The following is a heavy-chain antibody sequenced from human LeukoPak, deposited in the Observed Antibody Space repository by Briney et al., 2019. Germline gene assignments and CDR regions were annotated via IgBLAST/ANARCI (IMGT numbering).Heavy chain of an antibody. CDR2: ISNKGGST. Sequence: GGSLRLSCSASGFTFSSYGMHWVRQAPGKGLEYVSGISNKGGSTYYADSVKGRFTISRDDSKNTLHLQMSSLRADDTAVYYCVKSGTWADFDSWGQGTLVTVSS. D-gene: IGHD1-26*01. J-gene: IGHJ4*02. V-gene: IGHV3-64D*09. CDR3: VKSGTWADFDS. CDR1: GFTFSSYG.